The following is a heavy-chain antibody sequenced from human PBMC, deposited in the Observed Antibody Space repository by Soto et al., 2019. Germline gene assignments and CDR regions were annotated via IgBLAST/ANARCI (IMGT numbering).Heavy chain of an antibody. CDR2: ISPGGIA. Sequence: QVHLQESGPGLLEPSGTLSLTCSVSGASMGDNGWWTRIRQSPEKGLEWIGEISPGGIATYNPSHKNRVTISIDRSKSQFYLTLNSLTAADTAMYYCARNADCRGGAKCIVGWFDPWGQGILVTVSS. D-gene: IGHD2-15*01. J-gene: IGHJ5*02. V-gene: IGHV4-4*02. CDR3: ARNADCRGGAKCIVGWFDP. CDR1: GASMGDNGW.